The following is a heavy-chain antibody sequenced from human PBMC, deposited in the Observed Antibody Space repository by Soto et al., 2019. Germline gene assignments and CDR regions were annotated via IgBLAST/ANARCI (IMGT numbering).Heavy chain of an antibody. CDR2: INSDGSSR. Sequence: LRLSCAASGFTFGGYWMHWVRQVPGKGLVWVSRINSDGSSRSYADSVKGRFTISRDNAKNTLHLQMNSLRAEDTAVYYCARVGLGAFDAFDVWGQGTLVTVSS. J-gene: IGHJ3*01. CDR1: GFTFGGYW. D-gene: IGHD1-26*01. CDR3: ARVGLGAFDAFDV. V-gene: IGHV3-74*01.